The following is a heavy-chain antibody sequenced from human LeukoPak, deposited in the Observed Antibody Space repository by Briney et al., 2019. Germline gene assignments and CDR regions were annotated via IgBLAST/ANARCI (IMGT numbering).Heavy chain of an antibody. CDR1: GFTFTSSA. J-gene: IGHJ4*02. D-gene: IGHD5-18*01. V-gene: IGHV1-58*01. Sequence: SVKVSCKASGFTFTSSAVQWVRQARGQRLEWIGWIVVGSGNTNYAQKFQERVTITRDMSTSTAYMELSSLRSEDTAVYYCARRGNTAMATRPFDYWGQGTLVTVSS. CDR3: ARRGNTAMATRPFDY. CDR2: IVVGSGNT.